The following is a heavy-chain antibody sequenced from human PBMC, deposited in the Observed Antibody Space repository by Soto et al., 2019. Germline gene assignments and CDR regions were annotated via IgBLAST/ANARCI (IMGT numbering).Heavy chain of an antibody. J-gene: IGHJ4*02. CDR1: GFPFRSYG. CDR3: ARDQTDSGGYSDY. V-gene: IGHV3-33*01. Sequence: XGSRRLSCSGSGFPFRSYGIQWFRQAPGKGLDGLGRILNDGSHAYYADSVKGRFTICRDNSKNTVFLKVSNLRAEDTAVYFCARDQTDSGGYSDYWGQRNLVTV. CDR2: ILNDGSHA. D-gene: IGHD2-15*01.